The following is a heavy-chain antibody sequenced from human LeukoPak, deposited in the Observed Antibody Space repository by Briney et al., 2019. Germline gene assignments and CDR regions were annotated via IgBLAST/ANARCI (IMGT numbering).Heavy chain of an antibody. CDR2: IYHSGST. CDR3: ARAPPPGKRWLQFLVDY. CDR1: GGSISSGGYY. J-gene: IGHJ4*02. V-gene: IGHV4-30-2*01. D-gene: IGHD5-24*01. Sequence: SQTLSLTCTVSGGSISSGGYYWSWIRQPPGKGLEWIGYIYHSGSTYYNPSLKSRVTISVDRSKNQFSLKLSSVTAADTAVYYCARAPPPGKRWLQFLVDYWGQGTLVTVSS.